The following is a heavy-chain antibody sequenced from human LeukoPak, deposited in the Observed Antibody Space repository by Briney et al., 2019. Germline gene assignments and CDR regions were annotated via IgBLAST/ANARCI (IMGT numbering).Heavy chain of an antibody. Sequence: PGGSLRLSCAASGFTFSNYAMTWVRQAPGKGLEWVSVISGSGETTSYADSVKGRFTTSRDNSGSTLYLQMNSLRVDDTAVYYCAKGHVDSGGYYYFEYWGQGTLVTVSS. CDR2: ISGSGETT. V-gene: IGHV3-23*01. CDR1: GFTFSNYA. D-gene: IGHD3-22*01. J-gene: IGHJ4*02. CDR3: AKGHVDSGGYYYFEY.